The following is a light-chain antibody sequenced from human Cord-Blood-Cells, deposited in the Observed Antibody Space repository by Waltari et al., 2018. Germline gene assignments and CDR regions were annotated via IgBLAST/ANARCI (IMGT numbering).Light chain of an antibody. J-gene: IGLJ2*01. Sequence: VSVALGQTVRITCQGDSLRSYYASWYQQKPGQAPVLVIYGKNNRPSGIPDRFSGSSSGNTASLTITGAQAEDEADYYCNSRDSSGNHLVFGGGTKLTVL. CDR3: NSRDSSGNHLV. CDR2: GKN. CDR1: SLRSYY. V-gene: IGLV3-19*01.